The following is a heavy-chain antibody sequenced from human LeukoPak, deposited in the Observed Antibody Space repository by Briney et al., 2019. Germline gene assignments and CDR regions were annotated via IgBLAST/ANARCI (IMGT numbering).Heavy chain of an antibody. CDR1: GFTFSSYS. V-gene: IGHV3-21*01. CDR2: ISSSSSYI. CDR3: ARGPERARRGAFDY. D-gene: IGHD1-26*01. J-gene: IGHJ4*02. Sequence: PGGSLRLSCAASGFTFSSYSMNWVRQAPGKGLEWVSSISSSSSYIYYADSVKGRFTISRDNAKNSLYLQMNSLRAEDTAVYYCARGPERARRGAFDYWGQGTLVTVSS.